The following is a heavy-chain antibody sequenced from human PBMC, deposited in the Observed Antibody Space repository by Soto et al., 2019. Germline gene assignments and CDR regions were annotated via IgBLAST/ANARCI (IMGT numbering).Heavy chain of an antibody. D-gene: IGHD2-21*01. CDR1: GFTFSSYW. Sequence: GGSLRLSCAASGFTFSSYWMNWVRQAPGKGLAWVSRINSDGSSTSYVDSVKGRFTISRDNAKNTLYLQMNSLRAEDTAVYYCARRDQIAYYYGMDVWGQGTTVTVSS. CDR3: ARRDQIAYYYGMDV. J-gene: IGHJ6*02. CDR2: INSDGSST. V-gene: IGHV3-74*01.